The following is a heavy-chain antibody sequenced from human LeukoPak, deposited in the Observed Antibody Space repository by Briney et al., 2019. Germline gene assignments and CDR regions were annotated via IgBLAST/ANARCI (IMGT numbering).Heavy chain of an antibody. CDR2: ISWNSGST. D-gene: IGHD2-21*02. Sequence: GGSLRLSCAASGFTFNDYAMHWVRQAPGKGLEWVSGISWNSGSTGYVDSVKGRFTISRDNAQNSMYLQMSSLRVEDTAVYYCTSWGDTTAEYFQRWGQGTLVTVSS. CDR3: TSWGDTTAEYFQR. J-gene: IGHJ1*01. V-gene: IGHV3-9*01. CDR1: GFTFNDYA.